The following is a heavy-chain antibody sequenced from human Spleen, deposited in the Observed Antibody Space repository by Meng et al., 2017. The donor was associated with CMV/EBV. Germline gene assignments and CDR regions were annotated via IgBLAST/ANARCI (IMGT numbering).Heavy chain of an antibody. CDR1: GASTRRSDYY. CDR3: VSRPRPVATIFDY. V-gene: IGHV4-39*07. Sequence: VSGASTRRSDYYWGWIRQPPGKGLEWIGTIYYSGATYYNPSLKSRVTISVDTSKNQFSLKVNSVTAADTAVYYCVSRPRPVATIFDYWGQGTLVTVSS. CDR2: IYYSGAT. D-gene: IGHD5-24*01. J-gene: IGHJ4*02.